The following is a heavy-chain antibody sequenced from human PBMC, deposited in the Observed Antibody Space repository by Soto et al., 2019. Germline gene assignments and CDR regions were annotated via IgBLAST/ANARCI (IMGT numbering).Heavy chain of an antibody. CDR1: GGSISSSNW. V-gene: IGHV4-4*02. CDR2: IYHSGST. D-gene: IGHD1-26*01. Sequence: PSETLSLTCAVSGGSISSSNWWGWVRQPPGKGLEWIGEIYHSGSTNYNPSLESRVTISVDKSKNQFSLKLSSVTAADTAVYYCARVSGSYYYGMDVWGQGTTVTVSS. J-gene: IGHJ6*02. CDR3: ARVSGSYYYGMDV.